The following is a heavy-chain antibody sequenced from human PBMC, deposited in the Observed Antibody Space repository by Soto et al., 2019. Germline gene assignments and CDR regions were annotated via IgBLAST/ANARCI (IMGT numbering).Heavy chain of an antibody. CDR2: TYYRSKWYN. V-gene: IGHV6-1*01. J-gene: IGHJ5*02. CDR3: ARGDKQSRYCSSTSCLNWFDP. D-gene: IGHD2-2*01. Sequence: SQTLSLTCAISGDSVSSNSAAWNWIRQSPSRGLEWLGRTYYRSKWYNDYAVSVKSRITINPDTSKNQFSLQLNSVTPEDTAVYYCARGDKQSRYCSSTSCLNWFDPWGQGTLVTVSS. CDR1: GDSVSSNSAA.